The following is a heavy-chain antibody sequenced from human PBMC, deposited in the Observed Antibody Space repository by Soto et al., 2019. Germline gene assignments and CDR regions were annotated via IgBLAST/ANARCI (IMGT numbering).Heavy chain of an antibody. D-gene: IGHD6-19*01. CDR3: ARGCSSGWYTVAFDI. Sequence: SVKVSCKASGGTFSSYAISWVRQAPGQGLEWMGGIIPIFGTANYAQKFQGRVTITADESTSTAYMELSSLRSEDTAVYYCARGCSSGWYTVAFDIWGQGTMVTVSS. CDR1: GGTFSSYA. CDR2: IIPIFGTA. J-gene: IGHJ3*02. V-gene: IGHV1-69*13.